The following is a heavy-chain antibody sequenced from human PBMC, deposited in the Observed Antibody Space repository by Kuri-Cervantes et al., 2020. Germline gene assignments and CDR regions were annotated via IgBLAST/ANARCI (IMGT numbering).Heavy chain of an antibody. CDR3: AKKPYKYDSSGYYYFDY. CDR1: GFTFSDYY. CDR2: ISSSGSTI. J-gene: IGHJ4*02. V-gene: IGHV3-11*04. D-gene: IGHD3-22*01. Sequence: GESLKISCAASGFTFSDYYMSWIRQAPGKGLEWVSYISSSGSTIYYADSVKGRFTISRDNAKNSLYLQMNSLRAEDTAVYYCAKKPYKYDSSGYYYFDYWGQGTLVTVSS.